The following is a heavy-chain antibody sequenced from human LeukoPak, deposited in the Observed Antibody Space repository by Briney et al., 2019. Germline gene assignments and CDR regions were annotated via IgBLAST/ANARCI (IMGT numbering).Heavy chain of an antibody. Sequence: GGSLRLSWTASGFTVRDYWMTWVRQAPGKGPEWVANIKQDGSQRYYVDSVRGRFTISRDNAKNSLFLQMNGLRAEDTAVYYCARRGGSSSRRSPIDYWGQGTLVTVSS. CDR1: GFTVRDYW. CDR3: ARRGGSSSRRSPIDY. CDR2: IKQDGSQR. J-gene: IGHJ4*02. D-gene: IGHD6-6*01. V-gene: IGHV3-7*01.